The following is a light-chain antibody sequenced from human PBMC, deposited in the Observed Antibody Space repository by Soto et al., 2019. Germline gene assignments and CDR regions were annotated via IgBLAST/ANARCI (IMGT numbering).Light chain of an antibody. CDR1: SSDVGGYNY. Sequence: QSALTQPASVSGSPGQSITISCTGTSSDVGGYNYVSWYQQHPRKAPKLMIYDVSNRPSGVSNRFSGSKSGNTASLTISGLQAEDEADYYCSSYTSSSPYVVFGGGTKLPVL. J-gene: IGLJ2*01. CDR2: DVS. CDR3: SSYTSSSPYVV. V-gene: IGLV2-14*01.